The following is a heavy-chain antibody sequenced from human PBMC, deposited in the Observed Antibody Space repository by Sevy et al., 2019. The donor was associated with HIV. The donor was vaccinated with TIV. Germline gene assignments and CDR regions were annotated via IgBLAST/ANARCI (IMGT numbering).Heavy chain of an antibody. CDR1: GVTFSSYA. CDR3: AKDSRISAQIVVALRY. J-gene: IGHJ4*02. Sequence: GGSLRLSCADSGVTFSSYAMSWVRQAPGKGLEWVSTISGNGGSTYYAGAVQGRFTISRDNSKKMVYLQMNSLRAEDTAVYYCAKDSRISAQIVVALRYWGQGTQVSVSS. V-gene: IGHV3-23*01. D-gene: IGHD3-22*01. CDR2: ISGNGGST.